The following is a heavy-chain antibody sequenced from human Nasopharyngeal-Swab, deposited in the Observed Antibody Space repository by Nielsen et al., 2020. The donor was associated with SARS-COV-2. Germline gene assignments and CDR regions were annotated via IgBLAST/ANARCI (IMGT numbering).Heavy chain of an antibody. Sequence: GESLKISCIASGFTSSTSSLTWLRQPPGKGLQWVSTLGTAGDTYYADSVKGRFTISRDNSKNTLYLQMNSLRAEDTAVYYCAKKTVGTYPFYYWGQGTLVTLSS. V-gene: IGHV3-23*01. J-gene: IGHJ4*02. CDR3: AKKTVGTYPFYY. D-gene: IGHD3-16*02. CDR1: GFTSSTSS. CDR2: LGTAGDT.